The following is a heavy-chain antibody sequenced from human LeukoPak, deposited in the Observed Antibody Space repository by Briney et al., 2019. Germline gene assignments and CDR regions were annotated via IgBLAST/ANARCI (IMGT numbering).Heavy chain of an antibody. CDR2: IIPILGIA. Sequence: ASVKVSCKASGGTFSSYAISGVRQAPGQGLEWMGRIIPILGIANYAQKFQGRVTITADKSTSTAYMELSSLRSEDTAVYYCARSYGSGSYYNPNWFDPWGQGTLVTVSS. V-gene: IGHV1-69*04. CDR1: GGTFSSYA. D-gene: IGHD3-10*01. CDR3: ARSYGSGSYYNPNWFDP. J-gene: IGHJ5*02.